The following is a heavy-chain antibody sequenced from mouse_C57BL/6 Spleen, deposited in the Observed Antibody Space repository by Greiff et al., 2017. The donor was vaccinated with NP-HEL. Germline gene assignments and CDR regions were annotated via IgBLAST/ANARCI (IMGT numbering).Heavy chain of an antibody. CDR2: IDPSDSAT. CDR3: ARGSGTGAMDY. V-gene: IGHV1-52*01. J-gene: IGHJ4*01. Sequence: QVQLQQPGAELVRPGSSVKLSCKASGYTFTSYWMHWVKQRPIQGLEWIGNIDPSDSATHYNQKFKDKATLTVDKSSSTAYMQLSSLTSEDSAVYYCARGSGTGAMDYWGQGTSVTVSS. CDR1: GYTFTSYW. D-gene: IGHD4-1*01.